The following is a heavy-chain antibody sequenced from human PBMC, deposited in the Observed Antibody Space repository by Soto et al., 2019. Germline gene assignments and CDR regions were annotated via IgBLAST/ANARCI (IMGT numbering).Heavy chain of an antibody. V-gene: IGHV3-23*01. CDR2: ISGSGGST. J-gene: IGHJ6*03. D-gene: IGHD4-4*01. Sequence: PGGSLRLSCAASGFTFSSYAMSWVRQAPGKGLEWVSAISGSGGSTYYADSVKGRFTISRDNSKNTLYLQMNSLRAEDTAVYYCAKVLYSNYYYYYYMDVWGKGTTVTVSS. CDR1: GFTFSSYA. CDR3: AKVLYSNYYYYYYMDV.